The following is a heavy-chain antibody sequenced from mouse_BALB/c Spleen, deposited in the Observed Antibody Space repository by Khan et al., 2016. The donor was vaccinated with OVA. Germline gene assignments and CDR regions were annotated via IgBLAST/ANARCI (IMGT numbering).Heavy chain of an antibody. D-gene: IGHD1-1*01. CDR3: ARSGYGSLVY. V-gene: IGHV1-77*01. CDR1: GYTFNDYI. Sequence: QVQLKQSGPELVKPGASVKMSCKASGYTFNDYIINWVKQTTGQGLEWIGQIYPGSGSTYYNEKFKGKAKLTADKSSNTANMQFSSLTSEDSAVYFCARSGYGSLVYWGQGTTLTVSS. CDR2: IYPGSGST. J-gene: IGHJ2*01.